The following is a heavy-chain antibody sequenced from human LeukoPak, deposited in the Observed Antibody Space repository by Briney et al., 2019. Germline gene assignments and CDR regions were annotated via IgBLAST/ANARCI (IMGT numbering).Heavy chain of an antibody. CDR3: ARVALLPYYDSSGYYDAFDY. CDR2: IYTSGST. CDR1: GGSISSYY. V-gene: IGHV4-4*07. Sequence: PSETLSLTCTVSGGSISSYYWSWIRQPAGKGLEWIGRIYTSGSTNYNPSLKSRVTISVDTSKNQFSLKLSSVTAADTAVYYCARVALLPYYDSSGYYDAFDYWGQGTLVTVSS. J-gene: IGHJ4*02. D-gene: IGHD3-22*01.